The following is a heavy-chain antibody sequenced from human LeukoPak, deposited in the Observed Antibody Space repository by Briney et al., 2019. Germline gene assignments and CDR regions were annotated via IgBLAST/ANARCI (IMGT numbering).Heavy chain of an antibody. CDR1: GFTFDDCT. J-gene: IGHJ4*02. Sequence: PGGSLRLSCAASGFTFDDCTMHWVRQAPGMVLEWVSLISRDGGSTSYADSVRGRFTISRDNSRNSLYLQMNSLTTEDTALYYCVKPYSSGWLSDYWGRGTLVTVSS. CDR2: ISRDGGST. V-gene: IGHV3-43*01. D-gene: IGHD6-19*01. CDR3: VKPYSSGWLSDY.